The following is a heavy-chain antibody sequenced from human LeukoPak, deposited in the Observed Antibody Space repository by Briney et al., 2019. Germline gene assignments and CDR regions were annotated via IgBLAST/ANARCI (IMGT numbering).Heavy chain of an antibody. CDR1: GGSISSYY. V-gene: IGHV4-59*08. J-gene: IGHJ3*02. CDR3: ASPIATTVGAFDI. Sequence: SETLSLTCTVSGGSISSYYWSWIRQPPGKELEWIGYIYYSGSTNYNPSLKSRVTISVDMSKNQFSLKLTSVTAADTAVYYCASPIATTVGAFDIWGQGTMVTVSS. CDR2: IYYSGST. D-gene: IGHD4-23*01.